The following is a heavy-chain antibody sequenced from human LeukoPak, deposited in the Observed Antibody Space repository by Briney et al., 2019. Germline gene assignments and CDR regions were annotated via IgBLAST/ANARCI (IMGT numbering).Heavy chain of an antibody. CDR3: AQVAAYSSGWYDS. V-gene: IGHV3-9*01. D-gene: IGHD6-19*01. CDR1: GFTFDDYA. CDR2: ISWNSGII. Sequence: PGGSLRLSCAASGFTFDDYAMHWVRQVPGKGLDWVAGISWNSGIIVYADSVKGRFTISRDSAKNSLYLQMNSLRPEDTALYYCAQVAAYSSGWYDSWGQGTLVTVSS. J-gene: IGHJ5*01.